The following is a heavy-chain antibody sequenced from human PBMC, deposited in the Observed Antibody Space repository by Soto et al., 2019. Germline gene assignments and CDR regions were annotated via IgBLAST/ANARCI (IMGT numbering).Heavy chain of an antibody. CDR2: VSATGDTV. D-gene: IGHD2-15*01. V-gene: IGHV3-9*01. J-gene: IGHJ4*02. Sequence: VQVVASGGGLVQPGRSLRLSCAVSGFRFEQYVMHWVRQAPGKGLECVSTVSATGDTVAYADSVEGRFTVSRDNAKNALYLQMHHLKGDDTAVYYCLKGAPSGESEDWGQGTLVTVSS. CDR3: LKGAPSGESED. CDR1: GFRFEQYV.